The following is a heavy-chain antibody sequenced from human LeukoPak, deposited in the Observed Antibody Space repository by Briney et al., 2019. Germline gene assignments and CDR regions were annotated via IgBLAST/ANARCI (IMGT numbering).Heavy chain of an antibody. Sequence: GGSLRLSCAASGFTFNNYGMHWVRQAPGKGLEWVAFIRYNGNNQYYADSVKGRFTISRDTSKNTLYLQMNSLKGDDTAAYYCAKDSAFYYIDVWGKGTTVIISS. J-gene: IGHJ6*03. CDR2: IRYNGNNQ. V-gene: IGHV3-30*02. CDR1: GFTFNNYG. D-gene: IGHD3-10*01. CDR3: AKDSAFYYIDV.